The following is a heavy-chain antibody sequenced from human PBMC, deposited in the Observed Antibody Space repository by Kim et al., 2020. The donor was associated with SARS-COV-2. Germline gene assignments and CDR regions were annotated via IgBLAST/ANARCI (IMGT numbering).Heavy chain of an antibody. CDR3: ARDRLGFSY. CDR2: IKQDGSEK. CDR1: GFTFSSYW. J-gene: IGHJ4*02. Sequence: GGSLRLSCAASGFTFSSYWMSWVRQAPGKGLEWVANIKQDGSEKYYVDSVKGRFTISREKAKNSLNLQRNSRRAEDKAGYYCARDRLGFSYWCQGTLV. D-gene: IGHD6-19*01. V-gene: IGHV3-7*03.